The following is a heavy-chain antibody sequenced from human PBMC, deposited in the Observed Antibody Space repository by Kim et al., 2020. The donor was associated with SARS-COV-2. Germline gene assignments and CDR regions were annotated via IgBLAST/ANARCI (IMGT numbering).Heavy chain of an antibody. J-gene: IGHJ4*02. CDR3: ARGSGRWELHY. D-gene: IGHD1-26*01. V-gene: IGHV1-3*01. Sequence: KFQGRVTITRDTSASTAYMELSSLRSEDTAVYYCARGSGRWELHYWGQGTLVTVSS.